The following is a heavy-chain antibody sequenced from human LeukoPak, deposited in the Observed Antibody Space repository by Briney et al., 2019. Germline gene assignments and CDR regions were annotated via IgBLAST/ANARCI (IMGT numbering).Heavy chain of an antibody. J-gene: IGHJ4*02. CDR2: IWYDGSNK. D-gene: IGHD3-22*01. Sequence: GGSLSLSCAASGFTFSSYGMHWVRQAPGKGLEWVAVIWYDGSNKYYADSVKGRFTISRDNSKNTVYLQMNSLRAEDTALYYCARGIRYDSSGPGYWGQGTLVTVSS. CDR1: GFTFSSYG. CDR3: ARGIRYDSSGPGY. V-gene: IGHV3-33*01.